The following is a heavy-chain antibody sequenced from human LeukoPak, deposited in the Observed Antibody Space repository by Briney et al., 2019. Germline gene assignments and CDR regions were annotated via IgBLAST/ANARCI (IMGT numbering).Heavy chain of an antibody. V-gene: IGHV4-4*09. CDR1: GVSMSAYQ. CDR2: INTKGET. Sequence: SEALSLTCTVSGVSMSAYQWSWVRQSPEKGLEWIGCINTKGETSYNPSLKSRVTTSVDTSKSQFSLRLTSVTAADTAVYYCATSNDAKIAPFDHWGQGAPVTVSS. CDR3: ATSNDAKIAPFDH. J-gene: IGHJ4*02. D-gene: IGHD2-21*01.